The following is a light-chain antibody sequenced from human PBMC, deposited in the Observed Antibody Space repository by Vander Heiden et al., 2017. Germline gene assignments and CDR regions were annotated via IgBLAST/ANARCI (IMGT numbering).Light chain of an antibody. CDR3: QQYNNWDPHT. Sequence: IVMTQPPPTLSVSPGERPTLSCRASQSVSSNLAWYKQKPGQAPRLLIYGASTRDTGIPARFSGSGYGKEFTLTISSRQSEDFAVYYCQQYNNWDPHTFGQGTKMEIK. V-gene: IGKV3-15*01. CDR2: GAS. J-gene: IGKJ2*01. CDR1: QSVSSN.